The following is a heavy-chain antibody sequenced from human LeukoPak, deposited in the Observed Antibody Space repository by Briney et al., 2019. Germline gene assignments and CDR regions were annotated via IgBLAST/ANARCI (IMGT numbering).Heavy chain of an antibody. V-gene: IGHV3-7*01. CDR3: ARDGRTTMDV. Sequence: GGSLSLSCVGSGFTFRTYWMSWVRQAPGKGLEWVANIKYDGSQKDYLDSVKGRFTISRDNAKNSMFLEMNGLRVEDTAVYYCARDGRTTMDVWGRGTTVIVSS. J-gene: IGHJ6*02. CDR2: IKYDGSQK. CDR1: GFTFRTYW. D-gene: IGHD1-14*01.